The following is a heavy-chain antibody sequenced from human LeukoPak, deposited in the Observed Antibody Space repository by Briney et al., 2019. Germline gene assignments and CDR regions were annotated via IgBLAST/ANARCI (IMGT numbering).Heavy chain of an antibody. V-gene: IGHV3-48*01. CDR1: GFTFSSFS. J-gene: IGHJ4*02. CDR2: ISNSGRPI. CDR3: VKDFSQCIDTVCSLSRPFDY. D-gene: IGHD2-15*01. Sequence: PGGSLRLSCVASGFTFSSFSMNWVRQAPGKGLEWVSFISNSGRPIYYADSVKGRFTISRDNAKNSLHLQMNSLRAEDTAIYYCVKDFSQCIDTVCSLSRPFDYWGQGTLVTVSS.